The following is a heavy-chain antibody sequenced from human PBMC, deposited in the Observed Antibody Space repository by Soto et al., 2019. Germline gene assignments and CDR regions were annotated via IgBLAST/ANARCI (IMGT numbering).Heavy chain of an antibody. Sequence: SETLSLTCTVSGGSVSPYYWSWIRQPPGKGLEWIGYIYSFGSTNYNASLESRVSMSVDTSKNQVSLKLTSVTVADTAVYYCARHKSTVNILDYWGQGTLVTVS. V-gene: IGHV4-59*08. CDR3: ARHKSTVNILDY. CDR2: IYSFGST. D-gene: IGHD4-17*01. CDR1: GGSVSPYY. J-gene: IGHJ4*02.